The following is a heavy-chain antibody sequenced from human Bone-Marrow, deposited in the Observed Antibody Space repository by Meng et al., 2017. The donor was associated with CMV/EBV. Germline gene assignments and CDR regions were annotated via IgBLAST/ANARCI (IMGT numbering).Heavy chain of an antibody. D-gene: IGHD3-3*01. CDR3: AKIFPSDYYKYSMDV. Sequence: LRLSCAASGFTFSSYWMSWVRQSPGKGLEWIGSLSYGGSIYYNSSLKSRVTILVDMSKNQITLRLTSVTAADTAVYYCAKIFPSDYYKYSMDVWGQGTTVTVSS. J-gene: IGHJ6*02. CDR1: GFTFSSYW. V-gene: IGHV4-28*02. CDR2: LSYGGSI.